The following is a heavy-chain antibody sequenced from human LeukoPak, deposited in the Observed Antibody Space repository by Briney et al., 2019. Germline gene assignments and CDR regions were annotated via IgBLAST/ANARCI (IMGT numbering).Heavy chain of an antibody. CDR1: GLTFRNYG. Sequence: PGGSLRLSCAASGLTFRNYGMHWVRQAPGKGLEWVAVIWYDGSNQYYVDSVKGRFTISRDNAKNSLYLQMNSLRAEDTALYYCAKDMLVAATFTAFDIWGQGTMVTVSS. D-gene: IGHD2-15*01. CDR2: IWYDGSNQ. V-gene: IGHV3-33*03. J-gene: IGHJ3*02. CDR3: AKDMLVAATFTAFDI.